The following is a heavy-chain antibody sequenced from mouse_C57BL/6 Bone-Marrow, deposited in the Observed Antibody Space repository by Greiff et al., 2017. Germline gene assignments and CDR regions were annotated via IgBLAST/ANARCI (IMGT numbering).Heavy chain of an antibody. Sequence: QVQLKESGAELVRPGTSVKLSCKASGYTFTSYWMHWVKQRPGQGLEWIGVIDPSDSYTNYNQKFKGKATLTVDTSSSTAYMQLSSLTSEDSAVYYCARTGPYYAMDYWGQGTSVTVSS. CDR3: ARTGPYYAMDY. CDR1: GYTFTSYW. V-gene: IGHV1-59*01. J-gene: IGHJ4*01. CDR2: IDPSDSYT.